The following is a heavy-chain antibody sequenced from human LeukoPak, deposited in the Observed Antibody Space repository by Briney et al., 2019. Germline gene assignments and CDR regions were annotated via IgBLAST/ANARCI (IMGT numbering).Heavy chain of an antibody. CDR1: GFTFGDYA. D-gene: IGHD6-19*01. Sequence: GGSLRLSCRTSGFTFGDYALSWFRQAPGKGLEWVGFIRSKVYGGTTEYAASVKGRVIISRDDSESIAYLQMNSLKIEDTAMYYCSRVSTSGSYGRFDALHIWSQGTMVTVSS. CDR2: IRSKVYGGTT. J-gene: IGHJ3*02. CDR3: SRVSTSGSYGRFDALHI. V-gene: IGHV3-49*03.